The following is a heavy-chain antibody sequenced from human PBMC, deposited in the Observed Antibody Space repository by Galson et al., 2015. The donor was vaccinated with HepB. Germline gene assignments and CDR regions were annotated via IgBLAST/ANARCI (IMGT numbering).Heavy chain of an antibody. CDR1: GDSISSSNYY. J-gene: IGHJ4*02. CDR3: AGSSTHYHFWSGYRPFDY. CDR2: IYFSGST. D-gene: IGHD3-3*01. V-gene: IGHV4-39*01. Sequence: ETLSLTCTVSGDSISSSNYYWGWIRQPPGKGLDWIGSIYFSGSTYYNPSLRSRVTISVDTSKKQFSLRLSSVTAADTAVYSCAGSSTHYHFWSGYRPFDYWGPGTLVTVSS.